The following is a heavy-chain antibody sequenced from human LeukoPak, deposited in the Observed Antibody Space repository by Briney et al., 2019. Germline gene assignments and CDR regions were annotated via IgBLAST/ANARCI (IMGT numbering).Heavy chain of an antibody. J-gene: IGHJ4*02. Sequence: PGGSLRLSCAASRFTVSSSYMNWVRQAPGKGLEWVSLIDSGGYTYYAESVKGRFTISRDNSKKTLYLQMSSLRVEDTAVYYFARGAGWWDYWGQGTLVTVSS. CDR3: ARGAGWWDY. D-gene: IGHD2-15*01. CDR2: IDSGGYT. CDR1: RFTVSSSY. V-gene: IGHV3-66*01.